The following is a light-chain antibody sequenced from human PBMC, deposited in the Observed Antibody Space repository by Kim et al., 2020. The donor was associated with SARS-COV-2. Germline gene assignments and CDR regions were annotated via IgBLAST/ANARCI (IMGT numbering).Light chain of an antibody. CDR2: RNN. CDR1: SSNIGSYY. V-gene: IGLV1-47*01. Sequence: QSVLTQPPSASGTPGQRVTISCSGSSSNIGSYYVYWYKQLPGTAPKLLIYRNNQRPSGVPDRFSGSKSGTSASLAISGLRSEDEADYYCAAWDDSLSGAVFGGGTQLTVL. CDR3: AAWDDSLSGAV. J-gene: IGLJ7*01.